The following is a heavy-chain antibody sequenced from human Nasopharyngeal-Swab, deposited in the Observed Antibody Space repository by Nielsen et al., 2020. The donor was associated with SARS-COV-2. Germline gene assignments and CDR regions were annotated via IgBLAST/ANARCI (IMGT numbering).Heavy chain of an antibody. CDR1: GYTFTSYD. D-gene: IGHD2-2*01. CDR3: ARDQNPGGRDAFDI. V-gene: IGHV1-8*01. CDR2: MNPNSGNT. J-gene: IGHJ3*02. Sequence: ASVKVSCKASGYTFTSYDINWVRQATGQGLEWMGWMNPNSGNTGYAQKFQDRVTITWDTSASTVYMELRSLRSEDTAVYYCARDQNPGGRDAFDIWGQGTGVTVSS.